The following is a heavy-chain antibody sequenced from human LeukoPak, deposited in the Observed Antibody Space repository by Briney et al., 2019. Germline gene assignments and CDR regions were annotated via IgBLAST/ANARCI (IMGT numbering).Heavy chain of an antibody. CDR2: MKKDGSET. V-gene: IGHV3-7*01. CDR1: GFTFSSYS. D-gene: IGHD3-10*01. Sequence: GGSLRLSCVVSGFTFSSYSMIWVRQAPGKGLQWVANMKKDGSETKYVESVKGRFTISRDNAKNSLYLQMNSLRAEDTAVYYCGRHRSGSGTYLIDYWGQGTLVSVSS. CDR3: GRHRSGSGTYLIDY. J-gene: IGHJ4*02.